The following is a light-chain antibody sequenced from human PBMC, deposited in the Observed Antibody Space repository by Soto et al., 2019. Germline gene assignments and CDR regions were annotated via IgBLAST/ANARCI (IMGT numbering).Light chain of an antibody. CDR2: AAS. CDR1: QTIISY. J-gene: IGKJ3*01. Sequence: DIPMTQSPSSLSASVGDRVTITCRASQTIISYLNWYQQKPGKAPELLIYAASSLQSGVPSRFSGSGSGTDFTLTITSLQPEDFATYYCQQSYITPDTFGPGTKVDMK. CDR3: QQSYITPDT. V-gene: IGKV1-39*01.